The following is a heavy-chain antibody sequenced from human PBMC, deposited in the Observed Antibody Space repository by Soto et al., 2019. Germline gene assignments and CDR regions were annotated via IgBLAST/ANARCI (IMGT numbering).Heavy chain of an antibody. V-gene: IGHV5-51*01. J-gene: IGHJ4*01. Sequence: GESLKISCNGSAYTFTNYYIGWVRQVAGKGLEWMGIIYPGDSETTYSPSFQGQVTFSVDKSLTTAYVQWSGRKASDTATYYCSRTRHYHGAAFDSWGHGTLVTVSS. CDR2: IYPGDSET. CDR1: AYTFTNYY. D-gene: IGHD3-10*01. CDR3: SRTRHYHGAAFDS.